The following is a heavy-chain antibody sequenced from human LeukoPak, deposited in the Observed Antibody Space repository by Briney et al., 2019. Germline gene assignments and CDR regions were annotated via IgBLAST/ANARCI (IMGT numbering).Heavy chain of an antibody. D-gene: IGHD3-3*01. Sequence: PGGSLRLSCAASGFTFSSYAMSWVRQAPGKGLEWVSAISGSGGSTYYADSVKGRFTISRDNSKNTLYLQMNSLRAEDTAVYYCAKGDGDYDFWSGYYYFDYWGQGTLVTVSS. CDR3: AKGDGDYDFWSGYYYFDY. V-gene: IGHV3-23*01. CDR1: GFTFSSYA. J-gene: IGHJ4*02. CDR2: ISGSGGST.